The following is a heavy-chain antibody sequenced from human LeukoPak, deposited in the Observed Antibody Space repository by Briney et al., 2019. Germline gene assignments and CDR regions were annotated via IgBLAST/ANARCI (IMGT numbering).Heavy chain of an antibody. Sequence: SVKVSCKASGGTFSSYAISWVRQAPGQRLEWMGRIIPIFGTANYAQKFQGRVTITTDESTSTAYMELSSLRSEDTAVYYCARESGIAARQFDYWGQGTLVTVSS. V-gene: IGHV1-69*05. CDR1: GGTFSSYA. J-gene: IGHJ4*02. CDR3: ARESGIAARQFDY. CDR2: IIPIFGTA. D-gene: IGHD6-6*01.